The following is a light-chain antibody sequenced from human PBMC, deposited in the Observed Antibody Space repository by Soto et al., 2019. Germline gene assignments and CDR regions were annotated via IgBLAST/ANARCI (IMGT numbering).Light chain of an antibody. CDR1: QSIMNY. J-gene: IGKJ3*01. V-gene: IGKV1-39*01. CDR3: QQSYDSPLT. CDR2: TAS. Sequence: DVQMTQSPSSLSASLGDRVTITCRASQSIMNYLNWYQQKPGKAPKLLIYTASSLQSGVPSRFSGSGSGTDFSLTISSLQPEDFATYYCQQSYDSPLTFGPGTKVDIK.